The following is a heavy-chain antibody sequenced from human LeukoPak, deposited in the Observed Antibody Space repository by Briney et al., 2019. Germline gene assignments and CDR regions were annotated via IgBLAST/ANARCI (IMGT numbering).Heavy chain of an antibody. CDR1: GYSFTSYW. D-gene: IGHD3-10*01. V-gene: IGHV5-51*01. J-gene: IGHJ6*03. Sequence: GESLKISCKGSGYSFTSYWIGWVRQMPGKGLEWMGIIYPGDSDTRYSPSFQGQVTISADKSISTAYLQWSSLKASDTAMYYCARHSPEGSGADYYYYYMDVWGKGTTVTVSS. CDR2: IYPGDSDT. CDR3: ARHSPEGSGADYYYYYMDV.